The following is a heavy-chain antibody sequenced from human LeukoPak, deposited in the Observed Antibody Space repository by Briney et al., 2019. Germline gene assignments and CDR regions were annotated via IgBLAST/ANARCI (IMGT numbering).Heavy chain of an antibody. CDR2: IYYSGST. CDR1: GGSISSSSYY. CDR3: ARVDTPSIAAFYDAFDI. J-gene: IGHJ3*02. V-gene: IGHV4-39*07. D-gene: IGHD6-6*01. Sequence: KPSETLSLTCTVSGGSISSSSYYWGWIRQPPVKGLEWIGSIYYSGSTYYNPSLKSRVTISLDTSKNQFFLKLSSVTAADTAVYYCARVDTPSIAAFYDAFDIWGQGTMVTVSS.